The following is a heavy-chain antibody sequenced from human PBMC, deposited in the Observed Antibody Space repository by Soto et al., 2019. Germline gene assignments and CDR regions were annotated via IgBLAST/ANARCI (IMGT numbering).Heavy chain of an antibody. CDR2: IYYSGST. CDR1: GGSISSYY. D-gene: IGHD7-27*01. Sequence: QVQLQESGPGLVKPSETLSLTCTVSGGSISSYYWSWIRQPPGKGLEWIGYIYYSGSTHYNPSLTRRVTISVDTSKNQFSLKLSSVTAADTAVYYCARVWGYAFDIWGQGTMVTVSS. J-gene: IGHJ3*02. CDR3: ARVWGYAFDI. V-gene: IGHV4-59*01.